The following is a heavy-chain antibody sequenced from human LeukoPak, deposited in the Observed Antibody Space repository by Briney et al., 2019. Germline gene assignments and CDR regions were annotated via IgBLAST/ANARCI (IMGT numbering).Heavy chain of an antibody. Sequence: GGSLRLSCAASGFKFSSNWMSWVRQAPGKGLEWVANIKRDGSEKYYVDSVKGRFTISRDNAKNSLYLQMNSLGAEDTAVYYCAREGPSVTPYYWGQGTLVTVSS. D-gene: IGHD4-17*01. V-gene: IGHV3-7*01. CDR1: GFKFSSNW. CDR2: IKRDGSEK. CDR3: AREGPSVTPYY. J-gene: IGHJ4*02.